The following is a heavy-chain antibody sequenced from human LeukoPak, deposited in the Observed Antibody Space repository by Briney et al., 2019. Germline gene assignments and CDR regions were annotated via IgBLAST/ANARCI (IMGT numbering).Heavy chain of an antibody. CDR2: ISSSSSYI. Sequence: GGSLRLSCAASGFTFSSYSMNWVRQAPGKGLEWVSSISSSSSYIYYADSLKGRFTISRDNSKNTLYLQMNSLRAEDTAVYYCAKEKGIRYFDWLLDAFDIWGQGTMVTVSS. D-gene: IGHD3-9*01. CDR3: AKEKGIRYFDWLLDAFDI. J-gene: IGHJ3*02. CDR1: GFTFSSYS. V-gene: IGHV3-21*01.